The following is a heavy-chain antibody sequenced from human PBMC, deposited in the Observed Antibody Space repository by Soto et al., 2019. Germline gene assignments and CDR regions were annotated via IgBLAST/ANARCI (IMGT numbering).Heavy chain of an antibody. CDR3: ARGVVAGVDY. CDR2: MNPNNGDT. V-gene: IGHV1-8*01. CDR1: GYTFTNYH. Sequence: ASVKVSCKASGYTFTNYHINWVRQATGQGLEWLGWMNPNNGDTAYAQKFQGRVTMTRDISISTAYLELSSLRSEDTAVYYCARGVVAGVDYWGQGTLVTV. D-gene: IGHD6-13*01. J-gene: IGHJ4*02.